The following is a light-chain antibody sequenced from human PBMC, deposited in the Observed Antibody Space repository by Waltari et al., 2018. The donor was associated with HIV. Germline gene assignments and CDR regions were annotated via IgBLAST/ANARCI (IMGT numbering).Light chain of an antibody. J-gene: IGKJ2*01. CDR2: AVS. V-gene: IGKV1-39*01. CDR1: QDIGNY. CDR3: LQSYSTPPYT. Sequence: DIQVTQSPSSLSASVGDRVIITCRASQDIGNYLNWYQQKPGQAPKVLIYAVSSLESGVPPRFSGSGFGTDFTLTITTLQPEDFGTYYCLQSYSTPPYTFGPGTKLDI.